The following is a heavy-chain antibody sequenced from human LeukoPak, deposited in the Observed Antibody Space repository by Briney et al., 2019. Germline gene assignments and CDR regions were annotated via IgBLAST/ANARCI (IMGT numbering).Heavy chain of an antibody. CDR3: ASSQWLVPDY. V-gene: IGHV4-34*01. J-gene: IGHJ4*02. CDR1: GGSFSGYY. Sequence: PSETLSLTCAVYGGSFSGYYWSWIRQPPGKGLEWIGEINHSGSTNYNPSLKSRVTISVDTSKNQFSLKLSSVTAADTAVYYCASSQWLVPDYWGQGTLVTVSS. D-gene: IGHD6-19*01. CDR2: INHSGST.